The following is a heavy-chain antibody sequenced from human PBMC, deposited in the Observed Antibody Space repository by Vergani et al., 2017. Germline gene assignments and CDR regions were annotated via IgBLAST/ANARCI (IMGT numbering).Heavy chain of an antibody. CDR1: GFTFSSYG. V-gene: IGHV3-33*01. CDR2: IWYDGSNK. Sequence: QVQLVESGGGVVQPGRSLRLSCAASGFTFSSYGMHWVRQAPGKGLEWVALIWYDGSNKYNADSVKGRFTISRDNSKNTLYSKMNSLRVEDTAVYYCARGIVEMATHRDIWGQGTMVTVSS. CDR3: ARGIVEMATHRDI. J-gene: IGHJ3*02. D-gene: IGHD5-24*01.